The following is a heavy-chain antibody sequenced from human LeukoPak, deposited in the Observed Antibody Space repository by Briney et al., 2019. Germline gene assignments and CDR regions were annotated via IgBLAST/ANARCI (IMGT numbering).Heavy chain of an antibody. V-gene: IGHV3-74*01. J-gene: IGHJ4*02. Sequence: GGSLRLSCAATGFTFSSYWMHWVRQAPGKGLVWVSRINSDGSSTSYADSVKGRFTISRDNSKNTLYLQMNSLRAEDTAEYYCAKGRYGSGGEFDYWGQGTLVTVFS. CDR2: INSDGSST. D-gene: IGHD3-10*01. CDR1: GFTFSSYW. CDR3: AKGRYGSGGEFDY.